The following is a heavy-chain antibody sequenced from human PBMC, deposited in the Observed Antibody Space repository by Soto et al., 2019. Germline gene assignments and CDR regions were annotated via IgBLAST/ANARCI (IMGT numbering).Heavy chain of an antibody. CDR1: GFTFDDYA. Sequence: EVQLVESGGGLVQPDRSLRLSCAASGFTFDDYAMHWVRQGPGKGLEWVSGISWNSGGIGYADSVKGRFTISRDNAKNSLYLQMDRLRPEDTAFYYCAKSPHDILIGSAFDCWGQGTLVTVSS. J-gene: IGHJ4*02. D-gene: IGHD3-9*01. CDR2: ISWNSGGI. CDR3: AKSPHDILIGSAFDC. V-gene: IGHV3-9*01.